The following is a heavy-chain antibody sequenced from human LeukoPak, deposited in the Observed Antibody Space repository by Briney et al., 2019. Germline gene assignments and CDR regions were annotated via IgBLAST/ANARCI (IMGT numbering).Heavy chain of an antibody. CDR2: ISAYNGNT. V-gene: IGHV1-18*01. Sequence: ASVKVSCTASGYTFTSYGISWVRQAPGQGLEWMGWISAYNGNTNYAQKLQGRVTMTTDTSTSTAYIELRSLRSDDTAVYYCARDLAKYCSSTSCYLGYWGQGTLVTVSS. J-gene: IGHJ4*02. CDR3: ARDLAKYCSSTSCYLGY. D-gene: IGHD2-2*01. CDR1: GYTFTSYG.